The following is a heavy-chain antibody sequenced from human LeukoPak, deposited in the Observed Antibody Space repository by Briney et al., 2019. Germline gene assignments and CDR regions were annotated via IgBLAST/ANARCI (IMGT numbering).Heavy chain of an antibody. Sequence: SETLSLTCTVSGGSISSSSYYWGWIRQPPGKGLEWIGSIYYSGSTYYNPSLKSRVTISVDTSKNQFSLKLSSVTAADTAVYYCARRPRGYSYNNWFDPWGQGTLVTVSS. V-gene: IGHV4-39*07. CDR1: GGSISSSSYY. CDR3: ARRPRGYSYNNWFDP. CDR2: IYYSGST. J-gene: IGHJ5*02. D-gene: IGHD5-18*01.